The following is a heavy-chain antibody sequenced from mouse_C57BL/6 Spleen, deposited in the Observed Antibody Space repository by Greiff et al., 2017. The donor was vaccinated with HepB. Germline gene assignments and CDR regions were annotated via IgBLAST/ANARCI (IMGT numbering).Heavy chain of an antibody. V-gene: IGHV1-69*01. D-gene: IGHD3-2*02. CDR1: GYTFTSYW. CDR3: ARSGWAYFDY. Sequence: VQLQQSGAELVMPGASVKLSCKASGYTFTSYWMHWVKQRPGQGLEWIGEIDPSDSYTNYNQKFKGKSTLTVDKSSSTAYMQRSSLTSEDSAVYYWARSGWAYFDYWGQGTTLTVSS. CDR2: IDPSDSYT. J-gene: IGHJ2*01.